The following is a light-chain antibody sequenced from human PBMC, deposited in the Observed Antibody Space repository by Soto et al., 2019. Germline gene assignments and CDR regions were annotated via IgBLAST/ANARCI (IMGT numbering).Light chain of an antibody. Sequence: DVVMTQSPDSLAVSLGERATINCKSSQSLLYSTNNKNYLAWYQQKPGKPPKLLLYWASTRESGVPDRFSGSGSGTDFTLSISSLQAEDVAVYYCQQYYSTPPTFGQGTKLEIK. J-gene: IGKJ1*01. CDR1: QSLLYSTNNKNY. CDR2: WAS. V-gene: IGKV4-1*01. CDR3: QQYYSTPPT.